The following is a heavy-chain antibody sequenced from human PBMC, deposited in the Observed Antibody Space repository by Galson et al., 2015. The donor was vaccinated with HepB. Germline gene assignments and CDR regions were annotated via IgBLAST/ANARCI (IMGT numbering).Heavy chain of an antibody. J-gene: IGHJ5*02. CDR3: ARGLAAAGSWLDP. V-gene: IGHV1-2*06. CDR1: GGTFSSLA. Sequence: SVKVPCKASGGTFSSLAFSWVRQAPGQGLEWMGRINPHNGGAIYAQKFQGRVTMTSDTSASTAYMELSRLRFDDTAIYYCARGLAAAGSWLDPWGQGTLVTVSS. CDR2: INPHNGGA. D-gene: IGHD6-13*01.